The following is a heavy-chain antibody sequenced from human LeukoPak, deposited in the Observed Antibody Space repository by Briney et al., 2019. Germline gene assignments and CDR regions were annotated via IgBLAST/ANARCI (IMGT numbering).Heavy chain of an antibody. CDR1: GGTFSSYA. Sequence: SVKVSCKASGGTFSSYAISWVRQAPGQGLEWVGGIIPIFGTANYAQKFQGRVTITTDESTSTAYMELSSLRSEDTAVYYCSVDIVATTKKYYYYYMDVWGKGTTVTVSS. D-gene: IGHD5-12*01. J-gene: IGHJ6*03. CDR3: SVDIVATTKKYYYYYMDV. CDR2: IIPIFGTA. V-gene: IGHV1-69*05.